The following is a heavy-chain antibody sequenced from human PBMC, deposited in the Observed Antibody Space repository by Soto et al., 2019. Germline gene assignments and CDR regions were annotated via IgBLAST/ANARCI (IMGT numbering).Heavy chain of an antibody. CDR1: GVSISSSSYC. CDR2: IYYSGST. J-gene: IGHJ6*02. Sequence: SETLSLTCTVSGVSISSSSYCWGWIRQPPGKGLEWIGNIYYSGSTNYNPSLKSRVTISVDTSKNQFSLKLSSVTAADTAVYYCFTMVGNGMDVWGQGTTVTVSS. CDR3: FTMVGNGMDV. V-gene: IGHV4-61*05. D-gene: IGHD3-10*02.